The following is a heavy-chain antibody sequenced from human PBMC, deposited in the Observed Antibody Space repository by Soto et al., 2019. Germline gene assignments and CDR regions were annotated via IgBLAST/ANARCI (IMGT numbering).Heavy chain of an antibody. CDR1: GGIFSSYA. CDR2: IIPIFGTA. Sequence: QVQLVQSGAEVKKPGSSVKVSCKASGGIFSSYAISWVRQAPGQGLEWMGGIIPIFGTANYAQKFQGRVTITADESTSTAYMELSSLRSEDTAVYYCARAGDIVVVVAATSTGWFDPWGQGTLVTVSS. CDR3: ARAGDIVVVVAATSTGWFDP. V-gene: IGHV1-69*01. D-gene: IGHD2-15*01. J-gene: IGHJ5*02.